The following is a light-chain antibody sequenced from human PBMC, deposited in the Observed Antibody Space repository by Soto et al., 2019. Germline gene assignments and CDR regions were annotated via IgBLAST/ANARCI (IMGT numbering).Light chain of an antibody. CDR1: QSVSSK. CDR3: QQYNDWPPA. CDR2: GAS. V-gene: IGKV3-15*01. J-gene: IGKJ4*01. Sequence: ETVMTQSPATLSLSPGERATLSCRASQSVSSKLVWYQQKPGQAPRFLIYGASTRATGIPARFRGSGSGTEFTLTIDSLQSEDFAVYYCQQYNDWPPAFGGGTKVDIQ.